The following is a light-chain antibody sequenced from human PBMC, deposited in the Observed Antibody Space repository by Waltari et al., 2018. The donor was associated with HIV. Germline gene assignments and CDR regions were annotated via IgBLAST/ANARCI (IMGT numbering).Light chain of an antibody. CDR3: QNYNSAPFT. Sequence: DIQMTQSPSSLSASVGDRVTITCRASQSISSYLNWYQQKPGEVPKLLIYGASTLQSGVPSRFSGSGSGTDFTLTINSLQPEDVATYYCQNYNSAPFTFGPGTKVDIE. CDR2: GAS. V-gene: IGKV1-27*01. CDR1: QSISSY. J-gene: IGKJ3*01.